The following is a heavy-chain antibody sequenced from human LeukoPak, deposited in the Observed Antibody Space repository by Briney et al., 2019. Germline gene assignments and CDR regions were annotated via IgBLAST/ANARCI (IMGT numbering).Heavy chain of an antibody. Sequence: GGSLRLSCAASGFTFSSYSMNWVRQAPGKGLEWVSPISSSSSYIYYADSVKSRFTISRDNAKNSLYLQMNSVRAEDTAVYYCAELGITMVGGVWGKGTTVTISS. J-gene: IGHJ6*04. CDR1: GFTFSSYS. D-gene: IGHD3-10*02. CDR3: AELGITMVGGV. V-gene: IGHV3-21*01. CDR2: ISSSSSYI.